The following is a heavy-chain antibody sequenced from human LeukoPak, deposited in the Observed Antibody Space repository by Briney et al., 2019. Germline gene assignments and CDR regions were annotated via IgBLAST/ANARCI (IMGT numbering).Heavy chain of an antibody. V-gene: IGHV3-21*01. D-gene: IGHD5-24*01. Sequence: GGSLRLSCAASGFTLSSHSMNWVRQAPGKGLEWVSSITSTGKYMFYADSVRGRFTISGDNAKNSVYLQMNSLRAEDTAVYYCAREIVQLWIDFWGQGTLVTVSS. CDR3: AREIVQLWIDF. J-gene: IGHJ4*02. CDR2: ITSTGKYM. CDR1: GFTLSSHS.